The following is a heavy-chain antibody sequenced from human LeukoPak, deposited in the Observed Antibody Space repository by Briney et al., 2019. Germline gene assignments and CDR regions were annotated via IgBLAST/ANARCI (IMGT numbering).Heavy chain of an antibody. V-gene: IGHV4-34*01. Sequence: SETLSLTCAVYGGSFSGYYWSWIRQLPGKGLEWIGEINHSGSTNYNPSLKSRVTISVDTSKNQFSLKLSSVTAADTAVYYCARERPSYYDILTGYYPRSLPYYFDYWGQGTLVTVSS. J-gene: IGHJ4*02. D-gene: IGHD3-9*01. CDR2: INHSGST. CDR1: GGSFSGYY. CDR3: ARERPSYYDILTGYYPRSLPYYFDY.